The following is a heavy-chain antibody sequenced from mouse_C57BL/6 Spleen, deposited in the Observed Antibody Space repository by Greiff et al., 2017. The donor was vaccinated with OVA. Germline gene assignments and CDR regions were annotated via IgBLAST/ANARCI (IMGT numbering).Heavy chain of an antibody. J-gene: IGHJ1*03. Sequence: VKLVESGAELVKPGASVKISCKASGYAFSSYWMNWVKQRPGKGLEWIGQIYPGDGDTNYNGKFKGKATLTADKSSSTAYMQLSSLTSEDSAVYFCARDYGSSYRYFDVWGTGTTVTVSS. CDR1: GYAFSSYW. CDR3: ARDYGSSYRYFDV. D-gene: IGHD1-1*01. CDR2: IYPGDGDT. V-gene: IGHV1-80*01.